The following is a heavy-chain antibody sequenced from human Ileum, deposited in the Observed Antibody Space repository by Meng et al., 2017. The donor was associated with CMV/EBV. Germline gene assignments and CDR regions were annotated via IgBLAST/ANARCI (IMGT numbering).Heavy chain of an antibody. CDR3: ASGKYSSPG. Sequence: GESLKISCAASGFTFSTYAMHWVRQAPGKGLEWVANINHDGSEKYSVDSVKGRFTISRDNGKNSLYLQMNSLRDEDTAVYYCASGKYSSPGWGQGTLVTVSS. CDR1: GFTFSTYA. CDR2: INHDGSEK. D-gene: IGHD6-13*01. J-gene: IGHJ4*02. V-gene: IGHV3-7*01.